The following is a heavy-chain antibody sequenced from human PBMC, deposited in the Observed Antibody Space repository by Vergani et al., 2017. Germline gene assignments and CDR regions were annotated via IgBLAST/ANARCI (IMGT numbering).Heavy chain of an antibody. J-gene: IGHJ6*03. CDR2: IIPIFGTA. D-gene: IGHD3-3*01. CDR3: ARDVWSGYYMGSQNYYYYMDV. V-gene: IGHV1-69*01. Sequence: QVQLVQSGAEVKKPGSSVKVSCKASGGTFSSYAISWVRQAPGQGLEWMGGIIPIFGTANYAQKFQGRVTITADESTSTAYMELSSLRSEDTAVYYCARDVWSGYYMGSQNYYYYMDVWGKGTTVTVSS. CDR1: GGTFSSYA.